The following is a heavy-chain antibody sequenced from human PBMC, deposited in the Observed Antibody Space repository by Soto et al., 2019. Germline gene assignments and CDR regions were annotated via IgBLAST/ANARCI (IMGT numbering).Heavy chain of an antibody. CDR3: ARDAERFYSIPNYYDHMYV. J-gene: IGHJ6*03. D-gene: IGHD2-8*01. Sequence: ASVKVSCKASGYTFTSYGISWVRQAPGQGLEWMGWISAYNGNTNYAQKLQGRVTMTTDTSTSTAYMELRSLRSDDTAVYYCARDAERFYSIPNYYDHMYVCGKGSTVTGSS. V-gene: IGHV1-18*01. CDR1: GYTFTSYG. CDR2: ISAYNGNT.